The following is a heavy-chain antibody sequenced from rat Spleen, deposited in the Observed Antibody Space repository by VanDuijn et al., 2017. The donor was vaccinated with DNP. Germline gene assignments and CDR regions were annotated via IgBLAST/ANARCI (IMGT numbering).Heavy chain of an antibody. CDR1: GFTFSNYG. D-gene: IGHD1-2*01. J-gene: IGHJ1*01. Sequence: EVQLVESGGGLVQPGRSLKLSCAASGFTFSNYGMHWIRQAPTKGLEWVASISPSGGSTYYRDSVKGRFTISRDNAKTTLYLQMNSLRSEDTATYYCARRGYSRSWYFDLWGPGTMVTVSS. CDR2: ISPSGGST. CDR3: ARRGYSRSWYFDL. V-gene: IGHV5-19*01.